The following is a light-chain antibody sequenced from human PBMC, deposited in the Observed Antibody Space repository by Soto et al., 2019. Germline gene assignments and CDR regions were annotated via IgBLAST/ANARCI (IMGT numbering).Light chain of an antibody. CDR1: QRVLYSSNNKNY. J-gene: IGKJ1*01. Sequence: DILMTQSPDSLAVSLGERATINCKSSQRVLYSSNNKNYLAWYQQKPGQPPKLLIYWASTRESGVPDRFSGSGSGTDFTLTISSLQAEDVAVYYCQQYYSTPRTFGQGTKVAIK. CDR3: QQYYSTPRT. V-gene: IGKV4-1*01. CDR2: WAS.